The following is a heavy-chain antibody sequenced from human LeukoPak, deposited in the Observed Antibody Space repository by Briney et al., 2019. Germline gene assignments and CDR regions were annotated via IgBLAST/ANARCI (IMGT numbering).Heavy chain of an antibody. J-gene: IGHJ6*02. V-gene: IGHV4-34*01. D-gene: IGHD6-19*01. Sequence: PGGSLRLSCAASGFIFSNYGMNWVRQPPGKGLEWIGEINHSGSTNYNPSLKSRVTISVDTSKNQFSLKLSSVTAADTAVYYCARGEYSSGWYRNLYYYYGMDVWGQGTTVTVSS. CDR1: GFIFSNYG. CDR3: ARGEYSSGWYRNLYYYYGMDV. CDR2: INHSGST.